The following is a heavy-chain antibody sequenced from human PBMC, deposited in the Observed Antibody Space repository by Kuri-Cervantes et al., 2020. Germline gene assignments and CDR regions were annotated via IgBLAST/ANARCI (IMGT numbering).Heavy chain of an antibody. CDR3: ARDLGELSLHLYFDY. D-gene: IGHD3-16*02. J-gene: IGHJ4*02. CDR2: IVVGSGNT. V-gene: IGHV1-58*01. CDR1: GFTFTSSA. Sequence: SVKVSCKASGFTFTSSAVQWVRQARGQRLEWIGWIVVGSGNTNYAQKFQERVTITRDMSTSTAYMELSSLRSEDTAVYYCARDLGELSLHLYFDYWGQGTLVTVSS.